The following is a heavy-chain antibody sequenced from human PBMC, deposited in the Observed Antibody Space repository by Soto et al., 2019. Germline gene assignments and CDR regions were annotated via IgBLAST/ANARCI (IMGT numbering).Heavy chain of an antibody. Sequence: EVQLVESGGGLVKPGGSLRLSCAASGFTFSSYSMNWVRQAPGKGLEWVSSISSSSSYIYYADSVKGRFTLSRDNAKNSLYLQMNILRAEDTAVYYCARPSVVLVPADHFYGMDVWGQGTTVTVSS. D-gene: IGHD2-2*01. V-gene: IGHV3-21*01. CDR2: ISSSSSYI. CDR3: ARPSVVLVPADHFYGMDV. CDR1: GFTFSSYS. J-gene: IGHJ6*02.